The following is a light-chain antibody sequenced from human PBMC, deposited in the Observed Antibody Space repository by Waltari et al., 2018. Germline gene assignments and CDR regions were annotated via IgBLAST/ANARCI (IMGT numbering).Light chain of an antibody. J-gene: IGKJ1*01. CDR2: AAT. CDR1: QSIDIY. Sequence: DIQMTKSPSSLSASAGDRVTITCRTSQSIDIYLHWYQQKAGKAPRLLIYAATHLQNGVPSRFSGSGSETDFTLTISSLQPEDFATYYCQQSYSTRWTFGQGTVVELK. V-gene: IGKV1-39*01. CDR3: QQSYSTRWT.